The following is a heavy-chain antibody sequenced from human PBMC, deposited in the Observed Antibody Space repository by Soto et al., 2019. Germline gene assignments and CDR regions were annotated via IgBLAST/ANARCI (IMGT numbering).Heavy chain of an antibody. CDR1: GFTFSSYG. Sequence: GGSLRLSCAASGFTFSSYGMHWVRQAPGKGLEWVAVISYDGSNKYYADSVKGRFTISRDNSKNTLYLQMNSLRAEDTAVYYCANPSIAVAGYYFDYWGQGTLVTAPQ. J-gene: IGHJ4*02. CDR3: ANPSIAVAGYYFDY. CDR2: ISYDGSNK. D-gene: IGHD6-19*01. V-gene: IGHV3-30*18.